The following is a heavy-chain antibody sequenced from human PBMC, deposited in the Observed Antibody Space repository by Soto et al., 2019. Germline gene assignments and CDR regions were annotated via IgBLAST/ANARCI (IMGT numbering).Heavy chain of an antibody. Sequence: LRLSCVASGFTVSTNYMSLVRQAPGKGLEWVSVIYRGGTTYYADSVKGRFTISRDSSKNTLYLQMNSLRAEDTAIYYCAREGQLLVFDYWGQGTLVTVSS. CDR3: AREGQLLVFDY. V-gene: IGHV3-53*01. D-gene: IGHD2-2*01. J-gene: IGHJ4*02. CDR2: IYRGGTT. CDR1: GFTVSTNY.